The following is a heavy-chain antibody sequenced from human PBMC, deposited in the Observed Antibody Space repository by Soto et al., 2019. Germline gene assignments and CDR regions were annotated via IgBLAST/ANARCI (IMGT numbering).Heavy chain of an antibody. J-gene: IGHJ6*03. CDR3: AKATATVAYYYYYYMDV. CDR2: ISGSGGST. Sequence: EVQLLESGGGLVQPGGSLRLSCAASGFTFSSYAMSWVRQAPGKGLEWVSAISGSGGSTYYADSVKGRFTISRDNSKNTLYLQMNSLRAEDTAVYYCAKATATVAYYYYYYMDVWGKGTTVTVS. V-gene: IGHV3-23*01. CDR1: GFTFSSYA. D-gene: IGHD2-21*02.